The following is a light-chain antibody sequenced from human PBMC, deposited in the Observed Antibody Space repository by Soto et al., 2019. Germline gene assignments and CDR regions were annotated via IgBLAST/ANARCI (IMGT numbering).Light chain of an antibody. Sequence: QSVLTQPLSVSASPGQRVTISCSGGSSNIGSNTVAWYQHLPGTAPPRLIFTAGQRPSGVPGRFSGSKSGTSASLAISGLQSEDEGNYYCSAWDNSLNGYVFGPGTQLTVL. CDR2: TAG. CDR3: SAWDNSLNGYV. CDR1: SSNIGSNT. J-gene: IGLJ1*01. V-gene: IGLV1-44*01.